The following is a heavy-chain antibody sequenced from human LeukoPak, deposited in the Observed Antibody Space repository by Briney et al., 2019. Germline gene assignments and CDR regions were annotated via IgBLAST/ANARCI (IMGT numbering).Heavy chain of an antibody. CDR3: AKGIEQFGEGATSDAFDI. J-gene: IGHJ3*02. D-gene: IGHD1-26*01. CDR1: GFTFSSYW. V-gene: IGHV3-74*01. CDR2: INSDGSST. Sequence: GGSLRLSCAASGFTFSSYWMHWVRQAPGKGLVWVSRINSDGSSTSYADSVKGRFTISRDNAKNSLYLQMNSLRAEDMALYYCAKGIEQFGEGATSDAFDIWGQGTMVTVSS.